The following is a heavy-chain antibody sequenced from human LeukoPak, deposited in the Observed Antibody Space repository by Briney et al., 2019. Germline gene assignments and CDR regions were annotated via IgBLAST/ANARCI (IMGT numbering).Heavy chain of an antibody. CDR1: DDSFSSHY. Sequence: SQTLSLTCAVSDDSFSSHYWTWIRQPPGKGLEWIGYISYIGSTNYNPSLKSRVTISIDTSKNQFSLKLTSVTAADTAVYYCARDLVTVTKGFDIWGQGTMVSVSS. D-gene: IGHD4-17*01. V-gene: IGHV4-59*11. CDR2: ISYIGST. J-gene: IGHJ3*02. CDR3: ARDLVTVTKGFDI.